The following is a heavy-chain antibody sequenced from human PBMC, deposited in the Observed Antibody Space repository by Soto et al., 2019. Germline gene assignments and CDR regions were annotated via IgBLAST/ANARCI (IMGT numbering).Heavy chain of an antibody. CDR1: GFTFSSYS. CDR2: ISSSSSTI. Sequence: GSLRLSCAASGFTFSSYSMNWVRQAPGKGLEWVSYISSSSSTIYYADSVKGRFTISRDNAKNSLYLQMNSLRDEDTSVYYCARESRFLEWLSLNWFDPWGQGTL. J-gene: IGHJ5*02. CDR3: ARESRFLEWLSLNWFDP. D-gene: IGHD3-3*01. V-gene: IGHV3-48*02.